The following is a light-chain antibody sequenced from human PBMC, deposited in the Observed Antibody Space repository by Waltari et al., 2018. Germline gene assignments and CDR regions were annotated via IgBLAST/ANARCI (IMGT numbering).Light chain of an antibody. CDR3: QQYNSWPFT. Sequence: EKVMTQSPATLSVSPGERATLSCRASQSVSNHLAWYQQRPGQAPGLLIYAASSRAAGVPARFSGSGSGTEFTLTIDSLQSEDFAVYFCQQYNSWPFTFGPGTQVDIK. V-gene: IGKV3-15*01. CDR1: QSVSNH. CDR2: AAS. J-gene: IGKJ3*01.